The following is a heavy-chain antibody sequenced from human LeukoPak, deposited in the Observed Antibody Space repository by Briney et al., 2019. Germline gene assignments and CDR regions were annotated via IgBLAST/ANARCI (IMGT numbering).Heavy chain of an antibody. CDR2: ITGSGSST. J-gene: IGHJ4*02. D-gene: IGHD3-10*01. Sequence: GGSLRLSCAASGFTFSNYAMTWVRQAPGKGLEWVSSITGSGSSTYFADSVKGRFTISRDNSQNTVFLQMNSLRDEDTAVYYCAEAITGSAAVADSWGQGTQVAVSS. CDR1: GFTFSNYA. V-gene: IGHV3-23*01. CDR3: AEAITGSAAVADS.